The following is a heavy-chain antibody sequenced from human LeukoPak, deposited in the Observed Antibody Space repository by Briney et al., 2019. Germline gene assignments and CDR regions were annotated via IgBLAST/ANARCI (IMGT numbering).Heavy chain of an antibody. CDR2: INPNSGGT. J-gene: IGHJ5*02. CDR3: ARGGAFDP. Sequence: ASVKVSCKASGYTFTGYYIHWVRQAPGQGLEWMGWINPNSGGTKYVQKFQGRVTMTRNTSISTAYMELSSLRSEDTAVYYCARGGAFDPWGQGTLVTVSS. V-gene: IGHV1-2*02. CDR1: GYTFTGYY.